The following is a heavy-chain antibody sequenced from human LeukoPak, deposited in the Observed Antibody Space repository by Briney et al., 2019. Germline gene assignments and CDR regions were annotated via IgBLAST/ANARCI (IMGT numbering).Heavy chain of an antibody. Sequence: SETLSLTCTVSGGSISNYYWSWIRQPPGKGLEWIGYFFYGANTNYNPSLKSRVTISVDTSKNQFSLKLSSVTAADTAVYYCARGRDGYRRNDYWGQGTLVTVSS. V-gene: IGHV4-59*01. CDR2: FFYGANT. CDR3: ARGRDGYRRNDY. D-gene: IGHD5-24*01. CDR1: GGSISNYY. J-gene: IGHJ4*02.